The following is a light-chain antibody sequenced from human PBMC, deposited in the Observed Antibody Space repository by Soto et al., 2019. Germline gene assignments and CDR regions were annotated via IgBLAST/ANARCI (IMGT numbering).Light chain of an antibody. CDR2: EVT. CDR3: TSYSRYRVLV. V-gene: IGLV2-18*02. Sequence: QSVLTQPPSVSGSLGQSVTISCTGTNSDVGSFNHISWYQQPPGTAPKLMIYEVTSRPSGVPDRFSGSKSGNTASLTISGLQAEDEADYYCTSYSRYRVLVFGGGTKVTVL. CDR1: NSDVGSFNH. J-gene: IGLJ3*02.